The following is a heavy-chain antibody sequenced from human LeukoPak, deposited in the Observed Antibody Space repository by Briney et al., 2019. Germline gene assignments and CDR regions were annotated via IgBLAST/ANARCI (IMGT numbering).Heavy chain of an antibody. D-gene: IGHD3-3*01. V-gene: IGHV4-59*11. CDR2: LRDTEST. J-gene: IGHJ4*02. CDR3: ATLKRGSVFGYFNS. Sequence: PSETLSLTCTVSGASISTHYWSWLRQPPGKELEWIAYLRDTESTKDNPSLKSRVALSADTSKNQFSLRLTSVTAADTAIYYCATLKRGSVFGYFNSWGQGLLVTVSS. CDR1: GASISTHY.